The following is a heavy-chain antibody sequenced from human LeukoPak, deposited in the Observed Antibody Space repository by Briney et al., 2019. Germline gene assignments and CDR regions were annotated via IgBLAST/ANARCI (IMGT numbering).Heavy chain of an antibody. CDR1: GGSISTYY. CDR3: ARDLRDSSGSRRGAFDI. J-gene: IGHJ3*02. Sequence: KASETLSLTCTVSGGSISTYYWNWIRQPPGKGLECIGYIYYSGSTNYNPSLKSRVTISVDTSKNQFFLKLSSVAAADTAVYYCARDLRDSSGSRRGAFDIWGQGTVVTVSS. CDR2: IYYSGST. D-gene: IGHD6-19*01. V-gene: IGHV4-59*01.